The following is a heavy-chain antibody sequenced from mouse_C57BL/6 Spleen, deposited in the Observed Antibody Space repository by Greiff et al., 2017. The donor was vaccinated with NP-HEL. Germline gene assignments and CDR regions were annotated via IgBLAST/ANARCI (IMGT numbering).Heavy chain of an antibody. Sequence: QVQLQQPGAELVKPGASVKLSCKASGYTFTSYWMQWVNQRPGQGLEWIGEIDPSDSYTNYNQKFKGKATLTVDTSSSTAYMQLSSLTSEDSAVYYCARSKTPITTVDYWGQGTTLTVSS. J-gene: IGHJ2*01. CDR1: GYTFTSYW. V-gene: IGHV1-50*01. CDR2: IDPSDSYT. D-gene: IGHD1-1*01. CDR3: ARSKTPITTVDY.